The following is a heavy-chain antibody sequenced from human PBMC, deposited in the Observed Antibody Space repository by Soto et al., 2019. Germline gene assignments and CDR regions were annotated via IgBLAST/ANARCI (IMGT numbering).Heavy chain of an antibody. J-gene: IGHJ4*02. D-gene: IGHD3-3*01. Sequence: SETLSLTCTVSGGSISNYYWSWIRQPPGKGLEWIGYIHYSGNTKYNPSLKSRVTISADTSKNQFSLKLSSVTAADTAVYYCARGHFDFWSGYFATIDYWGQGTLVTVSS. CDR1: GGSISNYY. CDR2: IHYSGNT. CDR3: ARGHFDFWSGYFATIDY. V-gene: IGHV4-59*08.